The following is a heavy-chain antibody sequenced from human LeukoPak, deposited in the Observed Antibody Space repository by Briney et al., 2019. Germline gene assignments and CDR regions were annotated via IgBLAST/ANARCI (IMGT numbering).Heavy chain of an antibody. CDR1: RFTFSDYG. V-gene: IGHV3-30*18. CDR3: AKAKLRRSTVKYYFDY. D-gene: IGHD4-17*01. CDR2: ISYDGSNK. J-gene: IGHJ4*02. Sequence: PGGSLRLSCTASRFTFSDYGMHWVRQAPGKGLEWVAFISYDGSNKYYADSVKGRFTISRDNSKNTLYLQMNSLRAEDTAVYYCAKAKLRRSTVKYYFDYWGQGTLVTVSS.